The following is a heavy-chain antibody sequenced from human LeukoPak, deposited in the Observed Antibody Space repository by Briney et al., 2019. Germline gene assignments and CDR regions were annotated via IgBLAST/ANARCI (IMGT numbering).Heavy chain of an antibody. CDR2: MNPNSGNT. V-gene: IGHV1-8*01. D-gene: IGHD2-21*02. J-gene: IGHJ3*02. Sequence: ASVKVSCKASGYTFTSYDINWVRQATGQGLEWMGWMNPNSGNTGYAQKFQGRVTMTRNTSISTAYMELSSLRSEDTAVYYCATTYCGGDCAIPVRSDDAFDIWGQGTMVTVSS. CDR1: GYTFTSYD. CDR3: ATTYCGGDCAIPVRSDDAFDI.